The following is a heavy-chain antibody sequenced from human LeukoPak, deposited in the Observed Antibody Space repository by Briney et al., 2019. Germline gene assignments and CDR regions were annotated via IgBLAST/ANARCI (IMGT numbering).Heavy chain of an antibody. CDR3: ARDDYGGKSGGVFDY. V-gene: IGHV3-66*01. Sequence: GGSLRLSCAASGFTVSSNYMSWVRQAPGKGLEWVSVISPVGTTYSADSVKGRFTNSRDNSKNTLYLQMNSLRAEDTAVYYCARDDYGGKSGGVFDYWGQGTLVTVSS. D-gene: IGHD4-23*01. J-gene: IGHJ4*02. CDR2: ISPVGTT. CDR1: GFTVSSNY.